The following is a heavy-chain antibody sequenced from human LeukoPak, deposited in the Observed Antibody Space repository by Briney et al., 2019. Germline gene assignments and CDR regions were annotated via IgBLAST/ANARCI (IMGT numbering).Heavy chain of an antibody. D-gene: IGHD1-26*01. CDR2: ISGSGGST. Sequence: GGSLRLSCAASGFTFSSYAMSWVRQAPGKGLEWVSAISGSGGSTYYADSVKGRFTISRDNSKNTLYLQMNSLRAEDTAVYYCAKDTTGGLGASNPPAFDYWGQGTLVTVSS. CDR1: GFTFSSYA. J-gene: IGHJ4*02. V-gene: IGHV3-23*01. CDR3: AKDTTGGLGASNPPAFDY.